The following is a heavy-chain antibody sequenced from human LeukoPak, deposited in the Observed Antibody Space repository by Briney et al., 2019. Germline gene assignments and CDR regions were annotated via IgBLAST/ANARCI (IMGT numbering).Heavy chain of an antibody. CDR3: ARIIGPIDY. CDR1: GYIFTDYW. J-gene: IGHJ4*02. D-gene: IGHD3/OR15-3a*01. CDR2: IHPSDSIT. Sequence: GESLKISCKGSGYIFTDYWIAWVRQTPGKGLEWMGIIHPSDSITRYSPSFQGQVTISADKSITTAYLQWSSLKASDTAMYYCARIIGPIDYWGQGTLVTVSS. V-gene: IGHV5-51*01.